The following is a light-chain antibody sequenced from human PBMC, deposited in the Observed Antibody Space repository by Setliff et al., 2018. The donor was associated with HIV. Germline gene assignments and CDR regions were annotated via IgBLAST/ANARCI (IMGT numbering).Light chain of an antibody. Sequence: QSVLTQPPSVSGAPGQRVTISCTGSSANIGAGYDVHWYQQVPGTAPKLLISGNNNRPSGVPDRFSGSKSGTSASLAITGLQAEDEADYCCQSYDTSLSGSVFGGGTKVTVL. CDR3: QSYDTSLSGSV. CDR1: SANIGAGYD. J-gene: IGLJ2*01. CDR2: GNN. V-gene: IGLV1-40*01.